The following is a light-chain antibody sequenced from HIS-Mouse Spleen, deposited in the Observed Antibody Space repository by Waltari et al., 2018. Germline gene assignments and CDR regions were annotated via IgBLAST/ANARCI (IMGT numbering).Light chain of an antibody. CDR1: SGSIASNY. CDR3: QSYDSSNHWV. V-gene: IGLV6-57*02. Sequence: NFMLTQPHSVSESPGKTVTISCTGSSGSIASNYVQWYQQRPGSAPTTVIYGDNQRPSGFPDRFSGSIDSSSNSASLTISGLKTEDEADYYCQSYDSSNHWVFGGGTKLTVL. CDR2: GDN. J-gene: IGLJ3*02.